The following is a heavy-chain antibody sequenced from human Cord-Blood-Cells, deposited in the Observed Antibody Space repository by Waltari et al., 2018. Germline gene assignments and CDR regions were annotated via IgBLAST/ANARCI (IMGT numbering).Heavy chain of an antibody. Sequence: QVQLQGSGPGLVQPSETLSLTCTVAGGSISSYSWSWIRQPPGKGLEWIGYIYYSGSTNYNPSLKSRVTISVDTSKNQFSLKLSSVTAADTAVYYCARAIAAAGAFDIWGQGTMVTVSS. V-gene: IGHV4-59*01. CDR3: ARAIAAAGAFDI. D-gene: IGHD6-13*01. J-gene: IGHJ3*02. CDR1: GGSISSYS. CDR2: IYYSGST.